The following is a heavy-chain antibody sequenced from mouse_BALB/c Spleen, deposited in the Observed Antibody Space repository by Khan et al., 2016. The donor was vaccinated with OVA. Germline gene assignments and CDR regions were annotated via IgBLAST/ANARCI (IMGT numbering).Heavy chain of an antibody. Sequence: QVQLQQSGTELAKLGASVKMSCKASGYTFTTYWMHWVKQRPGQGLEWIGYINPTSGYTDYNEKFKDKATLSADKSSSTAYMQLSSLTSEDSAVYYCARDRIDYWGQGTTRTVSS. CDR2: INPTSGYT. CDR3: ARDRIDY. CDR1: GYTFTTYW. J-gene: IGHJ2*01. V-gene: IGHV1-7*01.